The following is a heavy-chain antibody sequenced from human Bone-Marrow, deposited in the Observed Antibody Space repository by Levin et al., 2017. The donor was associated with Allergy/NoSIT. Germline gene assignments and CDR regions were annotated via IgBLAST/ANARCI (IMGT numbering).Heavy chain of an antibody. CDR2: IYYTGKT. J-gene: IGHJ5*01. Sequence: SETLSLTCSVSGGSISSKTYYWSWIRQHPGKGLEWIGYIYYTGKTYYNPSLESRVTLSVDTSKNQFSLRLTSVTAADTAMYYCAKYVTGTNGWFDSWGRGTLVTVSS. CDR1: GGSISSKTYY. CDR3: AKYVTGTNGWFDS. V-gene: IGHV4-31*03. D-gene: IGHD1-20*01.